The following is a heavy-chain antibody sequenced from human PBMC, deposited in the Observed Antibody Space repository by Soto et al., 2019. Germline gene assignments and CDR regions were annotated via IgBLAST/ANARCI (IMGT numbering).Heavy chain of an antibody. CDR2: INPNGGST. CDR1: GYTFTNYY. J-gene: IGHJ4*02. Sequence: QVQLVQSGAEVTNPGASVKVSCKASGYTFTNYYIHWVRQAPGQGLEWMAIINPNGGSTNYAQEFQGRVTLARDTFTNTVYMELSSLRSEDTAIYYCARGLAAGDYWGQGTLVTVSS. V-gene: IGHV1-46*01. CDR3: ARGLAAGDY. D-gene: IGHD6-13*01.